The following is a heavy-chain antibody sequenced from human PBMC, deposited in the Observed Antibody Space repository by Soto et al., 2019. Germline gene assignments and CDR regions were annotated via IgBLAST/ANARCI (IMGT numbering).Heavy chain of an antibody. V-gene: IGHV4-34*01. CDR3: ARYYYGSGKD. CDR1: GGSFSGYY. Sequence: PSETLSLTCAVYGGSFSGYYCSWIRQPPGKGLEWIGEINHSGSTNYNPSLKSRVTISVDTSKNQFSLKLSSVTAADTAVYYCARYYYGSGKDWGQGTLVTVS. D-gene: IGHD3-10*01. CDR2: INHSGST. J-gene: IGHJ4*02.